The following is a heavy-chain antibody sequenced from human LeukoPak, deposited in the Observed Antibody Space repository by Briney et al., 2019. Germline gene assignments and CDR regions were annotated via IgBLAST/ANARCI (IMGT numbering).Heavy chain of an antibody. J-gene: IGHJ4*02. CDR1: GFTFSFYS. D-gene: IGHD2-15*01. CDR3: ARYCSGGSCYSAFDY. CDR2: ISSSSSYI. Sequence: PGGSLRLSCAPSGFTFSFYSMNWVRQAPGKGLEWVSSISSSSSYIYYADSVKGRFTISRDNVNNSLYLQMNSLRAEDTAVYYCARYCSGGSCYSAFDYWGQGTLVTVSS. V-gene: IGHV3-21*01.